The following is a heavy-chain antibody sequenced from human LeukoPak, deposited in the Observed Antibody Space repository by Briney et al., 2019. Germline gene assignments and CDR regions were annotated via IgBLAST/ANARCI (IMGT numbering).Heavy chain of an antibody. V-gene: IGHV3-21*01. CDR2: ISSSSSCI. Sequence: GGSLRLSCAASGFTFSSYSMNWVRQAPGKGLEWVSSISSSSSCIYYADSVKGRFTISRDNAKNSLYLQMNSLRAEDTAVYYCARDSGHSSWYYFDYWGQGTLVTVSS. CDR3: ARDSGHSSWYYFDY. CDR1: GFTFSSYS. D-gene: IGHD6-13*01. J-gene: IGHJ4*02.